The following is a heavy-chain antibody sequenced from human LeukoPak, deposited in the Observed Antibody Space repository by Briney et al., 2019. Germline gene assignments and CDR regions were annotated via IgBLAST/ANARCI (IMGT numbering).Heavy chain of an antibody. CDR3: ARVIRGVMNYYYYMDV. J-gene: IGHJ6*03. D-gene: IGHD3-10*01. CDR2: INHSGST. CDR1: GGSFSGYY. V-gene: IGHV4-34*01. Sequence: SETLSLTCAVYGGSFSGYYWSWIRQPPGKGLEWIGEINHSGSTNYNPSLKSRVTISVDTSKNQFSLKLSSVTAADTAVYYCARVIRGVMNYYYYMDVWGKGTTVTVSS.